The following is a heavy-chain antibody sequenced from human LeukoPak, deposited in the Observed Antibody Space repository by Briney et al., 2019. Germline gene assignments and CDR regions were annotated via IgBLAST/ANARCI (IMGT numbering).Heavy chain of an antibody. CDR3: ASTLYSYGPYGDHAFDY. CDR1: GGTFSSYA. Sequence: SVKVSCKASGGTFSSYAISWVRQAPGQGLEGMGRIIPILGIANYAQKFQGRVTITADKSTSTAYMELSSLRSEDTAVYYCASTLYSYGPYGDHAFDYWGQGTLVTVSS. D-gene: IGHD4-17*01. V-gene: IGHV1-69*04. CDR2: IIPILGIA. J-gene: IGHJ4*02.